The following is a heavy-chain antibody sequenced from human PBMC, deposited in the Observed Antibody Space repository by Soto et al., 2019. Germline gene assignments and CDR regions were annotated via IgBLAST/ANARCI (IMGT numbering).Heavy chain of an antibody. J-gene: IGHJ4*02. Sequence: EVQLVESGGGLVQPGGSLRLSCAASGFTFSSYWMHWVRQVPGKGLLWVSSITSSGGGTYYADSVKGRFTVSRDNSKNTVYLQMNSLRDEDTAVYYCAKLTAAWGQGTLVTVSS. CDR2: ITSSGGGT. D-gene: IGHD6-13*01. CDR3: AKLTAA. CDR1: GFTFSSYW. V-gene: IGHV3-23*04.